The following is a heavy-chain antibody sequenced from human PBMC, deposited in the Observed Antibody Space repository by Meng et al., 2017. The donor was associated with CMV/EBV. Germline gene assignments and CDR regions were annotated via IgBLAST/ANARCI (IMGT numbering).Heavy chain of an antibody. CDR1: GFTFSSYS. CDR2: ISSSSSTI. V-gene: IGHV3-48*04. Sequence: GGSLRLSCAASGFTFSSYSMNWVRQAPGKRLEWVSYISSSSSTIYYADSVKGRFTISRDNAKNSLYLQMNSLRAEDTAVYYCARGGYYDSSGYPKSLGWFDPWGQGTLVTVSS. D-gene: IGHD3-22*01. J-gene: IGHJ5*02. CDR3: ARGGYYDSSGYPKSLGWFDP.